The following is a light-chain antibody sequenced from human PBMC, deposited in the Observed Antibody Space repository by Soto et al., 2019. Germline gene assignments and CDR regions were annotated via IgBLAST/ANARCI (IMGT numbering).Light chain of an antibody. V-gene: IGKV1-17*02. J-gene: IGKJ3*01. CDR2: GAS. CDR1: QGIRID. Sequence: DIQMTQSPSSLSASVGDRVTITCRASQGIRIDLGWFQQRPGKAPKRLIYGASSLQSGVPSRFSGSGYGTEFTLTISNLQPEDFAIYFCQQGSRFPFTFGPGTKVDIK. CDR3: QQGSRFPFT.